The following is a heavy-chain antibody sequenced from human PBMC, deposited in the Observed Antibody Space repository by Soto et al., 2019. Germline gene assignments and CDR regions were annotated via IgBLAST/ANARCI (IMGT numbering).Heavy chain of an antibody. V-gene: IGHV4-61*01. CDR1: GGSVSSGPYY. CDR3: ARVFYDSSGHFYSNWYFDL. D-gene: IGHD3-22*01. J-gene: IGHJ2*01. Sequence: QVQLQESGPGLVKPSETLSLTCTVSGGSVSSGPYYWSWIRQPPGKGLEWIGYIYYSGSTNYNPSLKSRVTISVDTSQNQFSLKLSSVTAADSAVYYCARVFYDSSGHFYSNWYFDLWGRGTLVTVSS. CDR2: IYYSGST.